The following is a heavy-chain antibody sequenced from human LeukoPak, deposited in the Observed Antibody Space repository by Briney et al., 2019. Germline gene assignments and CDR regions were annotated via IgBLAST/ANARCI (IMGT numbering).Heavy chain of an antibody. CDR3: ALSPYTYYYDSSGYGRDY. Sequence: GGSLRLSCAASGFTFSDYYMSWIRQAPGKGLEWVSYISSSGSTIYYADSVKGRFTISRDNAKNSLYLQMNSLRAEDTAVYYCALSPYTYYYDSSGYGRDYWGQGTLVTVS. D-gene: IGHD3-22*01. J-gene: IGHJ4*02. CDR1: GFTFSDYY. CDR2: ISSSGSTI. V-gene: IGHV3-11*01.